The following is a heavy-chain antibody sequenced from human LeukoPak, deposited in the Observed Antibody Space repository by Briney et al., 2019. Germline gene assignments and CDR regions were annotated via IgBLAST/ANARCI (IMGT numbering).Heavy chain of an antibody. D-gene: IGHD3-22*01. V-gene: IGHV4-59*01. CDR1: GGSISSYY. Sequence: SETLSLTCTVSGGSISSYYWSWIRQPPGKGLEWIGYIYYSGSTNYNPSLKSRVTISVDTSKNQFSLKLSSVTAADTAVYYCARASYYDSSGYYYFDLWGRGTLVTVSS. CDR3: ARASYYDSSGYYYFDL. J-gene: IGHJ2*01. CDR2: IYYSGST.